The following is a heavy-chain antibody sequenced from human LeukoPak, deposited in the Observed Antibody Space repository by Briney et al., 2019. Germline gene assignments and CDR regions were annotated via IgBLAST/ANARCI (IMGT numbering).Heavy chain of an antibody. CDR2: ISAYNGNT. CDR3: ATGRYYYYYMDV. Sequence: ASVKVSCKASGYTFTNYGISWVRQAPGQGLEWMGWISAYNGNTNYAQKFQGRVTMTEDTSTDTAYMELSSLRSDDTAVYYCATGRYYYYYMDVWGKGTTVTVSS. CDR1: GYTFTNYG. V-gene: IGHV1-18*01. J-gene: IGHJ6*03.